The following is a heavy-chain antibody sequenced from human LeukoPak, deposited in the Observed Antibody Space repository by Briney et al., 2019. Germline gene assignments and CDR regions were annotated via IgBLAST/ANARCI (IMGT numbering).Heavy chain of an antibody. V-gene: IGHV3-23*01. D-gene: IGHD4-17*01. J-gene: IGHJ4*02. Sequence: PGVSLRLSCAASGFTFSSYATSWVRQAPGKGLEWVSAISGSGGSTYYADSVKGRFTISRDNSKNTLYLQMNSLRAEDTAVYYCAKHLYGFSAFDYWGQGTLVTVSS. CDR2: ISGSGGST. CDR3: AKHLYGFSAFDY. CDR1: GFTFSSYA.